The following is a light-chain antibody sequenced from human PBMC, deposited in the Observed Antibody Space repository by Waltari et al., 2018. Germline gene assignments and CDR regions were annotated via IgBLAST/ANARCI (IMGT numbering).Light chain of an antibody. CDR2: DAS. Sequence: DIQMTQSPSSLSTSLGDRVTITCRASRDIDSYLNWYQKQPGKAPKLLIYDASTLQRWVPPSFSGGGSVTEFTLTISSLQPEDFATYFCQQSYSTPLTFGQGTRLEIK. CDR3: QQSYSTPLT. CDR1: RDIDSY. J-gene: IGKJ5*01. V-gene: IGKV1-39*01.